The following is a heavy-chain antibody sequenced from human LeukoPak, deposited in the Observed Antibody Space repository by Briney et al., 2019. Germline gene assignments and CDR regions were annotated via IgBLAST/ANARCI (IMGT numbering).Heavy chain of an antibody. J-gene: IGHJ6*02. D-gene: IGHD5-18*01. CDR3: ARGIEDTAMVSYYYYGMDV. CDR2: IKTDGSEK. Sequence: PGGSLRLSCEGSGFTFSNYWMGWVRQAPGKGLQWVANIKTDGSEKYYVDSVKGRFTISRDNAKNSLYLQMNSLRAEDTAVYYCARGIEDTAMVSYYYYGMDVWGQGTTVTVSS. V-gene: IGHV3-7*01. CDR1: GFTFSNYW.